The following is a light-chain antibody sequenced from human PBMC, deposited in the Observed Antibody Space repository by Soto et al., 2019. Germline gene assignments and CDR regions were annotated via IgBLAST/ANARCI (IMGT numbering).Light chain of an antibody. CDR1: QSVSSSY. V-gene: IGKV3-20*01. CDR2: GAS. Sequence: DIVLTQSPGTLSLSPGERATLSCRASQSVSSSYLSWYQQKPGQAPRLLIYGASTRATGLPDRFSGSGSGADFTLTISRLEPEDFAVYYCQQYSSSPYTFGQGTKLEIK. J-gene: IGKJ2*01. CDR3: QQYSSSPYT.